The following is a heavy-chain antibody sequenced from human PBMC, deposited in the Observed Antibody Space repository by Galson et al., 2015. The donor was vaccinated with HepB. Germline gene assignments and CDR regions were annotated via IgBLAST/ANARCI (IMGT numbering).Heavy chain of an antibody. V-gene: IGHV3-33*01. Sequence: LRLSCAASGFTFSSYGMHWVRQAPGKGLEWVAVMWYDGSNKYYADSVKGRFTISRDNSKNTLYLQMNSLRAEDTAVYYCARELGGYDSPIDYWGQGTLVTVSS. CDR1: GFTFSSYG. CDR3: ARELGGYDSPIDY. J-gene: IGHJ4*02. D-gene: IGHD5-12*01. CDR2: MWYDGSNK.